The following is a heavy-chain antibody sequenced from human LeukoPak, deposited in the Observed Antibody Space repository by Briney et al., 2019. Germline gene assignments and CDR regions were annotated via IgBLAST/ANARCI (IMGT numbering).Heavy chain of an antibody. CDR3: ARGILRYFDWLYAFDI. J-gene: IGHJ3*02. CDR2: ISAYNGNT. Sequence: GASVKVSCKASGYTFTSYGISRVRQAPGQGLEWMGWISAYNGNTNYAQKLQGRVTMTTDTSTSTAYMELRSLRSDDTAVYYCARGILRYFDWLYAFDIWGQGTMVTVSS. V-gene: IGHV1-18*01. D-gene: IGHD3-9*01. CDR1: GYTFTSYG.